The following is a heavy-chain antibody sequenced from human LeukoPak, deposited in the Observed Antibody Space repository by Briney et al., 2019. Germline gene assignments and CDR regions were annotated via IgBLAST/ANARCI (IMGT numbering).Heavy chain of an antibody. CDR3: ITTLPHYDILTGYYGGYFDY. CDR2: IKSKTDGGTT. D-gene: IGHD3-9*01. CDR1: GFTFSNAW. J-gene: IGHJ4*02. V-gene: IGHV3-15*01. Sequence: GGSLRLSCAASGFTFSNAWMSWVRQAPGKGLEWVGRIKSKTDGGTTDYAAPVKGRFTISRDDSKNTLYLQMNSLKTEDTAVYYCITTLPHYDILTGYYGGYFDYWGQGTLVTVSS.